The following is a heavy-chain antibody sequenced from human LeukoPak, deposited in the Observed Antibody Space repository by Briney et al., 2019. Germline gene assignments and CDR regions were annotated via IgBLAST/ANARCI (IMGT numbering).Heavy chain of an antibody. CDR1: GGSTSSYY. J-gene: IGHJ6*03. CDR2: IYYSGST. V-gene: IGHV4-59*01. CDR3: ARALPNSDYYYYMDV. D-gene: IGHD4-23*01. Sequence: SETLSLTCTVSGGSTSSYYWSWIRQPPGKGLEWIGYIYYSGSTNYNPSLKSRVTISVDTSKNQFSLKLSSVTAADTAVYYCARALPNSDYYYYMDVWGKGTTVTVSS.